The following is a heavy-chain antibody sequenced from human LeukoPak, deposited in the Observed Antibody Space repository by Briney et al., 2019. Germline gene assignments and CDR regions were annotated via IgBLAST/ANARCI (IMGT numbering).Heavy chain of an antibody. J-gene: IGHJ4*02. V-gene: IGHV3-74*01. CDR3: ARHDYGDYVPFDY. CDR2: INSDGSST. Sequence: PGGSLRLSCAASGFTFSSYWMHWVRQAPGKGLVWVSRINSDGSSTSYADSVKGRFTISRDNAKNTLYLQMNSLRAEDTAVYYCARHDYGDYVPFDYWGQGTLVTVSS. CDR1: GFTFSSYW. D-gene: IGHD4-17*01.